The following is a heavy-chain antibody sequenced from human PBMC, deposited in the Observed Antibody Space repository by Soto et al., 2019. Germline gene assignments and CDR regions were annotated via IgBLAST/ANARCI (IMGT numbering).Heavy chain of an antibody. CDR2: ISAYNGNK. J-gene: IGHJ6*02. D-gene: IGHD4-17*01. CDR1: GYTFTSYG. Sequence: ASVRVSCKTSGYTFTSYGISWVRQAPGQGLEWMGWISAYNGNKNYAQKVQGRVTMTTDTSTSTAYMELRSLRSDDTAVYYCARGLHNDYSDYWGSSYGMDVWGQGTTVT. V-gene: IGHV1-18*01. CDR3: ARGLHNDYSDYWGSSYGMDV.